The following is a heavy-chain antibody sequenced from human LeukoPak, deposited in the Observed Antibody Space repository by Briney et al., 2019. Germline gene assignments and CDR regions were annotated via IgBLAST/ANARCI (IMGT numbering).Heavy chain of an antibody. CDR2: IRYDGSNK. Sequence: AGGSLRLSCAASGFTFSSYGMHWVRQAPGKGLEWVAFIRYDGSNKYYADSVKGRLTISRDNSKNTLYLQMNSLRAEDTAVYYCAKDTRPSLWFGELMGDYWGQGTLVTVSS. D-gene: IGHD3-10*01. CDR3: AKDTRPSLWFGELMGDY. V-gene: IGHV3-30*02. J-gene: IGHJ4*02. CDR1: GFTFSSYG.